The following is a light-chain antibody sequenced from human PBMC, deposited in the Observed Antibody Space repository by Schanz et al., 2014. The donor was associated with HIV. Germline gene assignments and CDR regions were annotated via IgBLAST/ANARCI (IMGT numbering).Light chain of an antibody. J-gene: IGLJ3*02. CDR3: SSYTSRSTLV. CDR2: DVT. Sequence: QSALTQPTSVSGSPGQSITISCTEINSDVGGYNFVSWYQQHPGKAPKLMIYDVTKRPSGVPDRFSGSKSGNTASLTISGLQAEDEADYYCSSYTSRSTLVFGGGTKVTVL. CDR1: NSDVGGYNF. V-gene: IGLV2-14*01.